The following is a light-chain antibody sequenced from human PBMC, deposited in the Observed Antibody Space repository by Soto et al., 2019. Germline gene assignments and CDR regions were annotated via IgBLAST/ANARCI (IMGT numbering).Light chain of an antibody. CDR1: QSLTNNY. V-gene: IGKV3-20*01. CDR3: QQHGSSPQT. J-gene: IGKJ1*01. CDR2: GAS. Sequence: EIELTQSPGTLSMSPGERANLSCRASQSLTNNYLAWFQQNPGQAPRLLIFGASNRPTDIPDRFSCSGSGTDFSLTISRLEPEDFAVYYCQQHGSSPQTFGQGTKVDIK.